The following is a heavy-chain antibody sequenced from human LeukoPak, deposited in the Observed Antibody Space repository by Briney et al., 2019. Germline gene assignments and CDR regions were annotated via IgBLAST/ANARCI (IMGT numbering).Heavy chain of an antibody. J-gene: IGHJ4*02. D-gene: IGHD3-22*01. CDR3: AKLLFHFDSSGFGIDY. Sequence: PGGSLRLSCAASGFTFSSYAMSWVRQAPGKGLEWVSAISGSGGSTYYADSVKGRFTISRDNSKNTLYLQMNSLRPEDTAVYYCAKLLFHFDSSGFGIDYWGQGTLVTVSS. V-gene: IGHV3-23*01. CDR2: ISGSGGST. CDR1: GFTFSSYA.